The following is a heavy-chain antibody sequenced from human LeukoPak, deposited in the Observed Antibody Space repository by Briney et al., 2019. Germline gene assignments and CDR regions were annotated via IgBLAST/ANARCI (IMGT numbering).Heavy chain of an antibody. Sequence: SETLSLTCAVSGGSISSSNWWSWVRQPPGKGLEWIGEIYHSGSTNYNPSLKSRVTISVDKSKNQFSLKLSSVTAADTAVYYCARGGSAGSSWYYFDYWGQGTLVTVSS. V-gene: IGHV4-4*02. CDR2: IYHSGST. D-gene: IGHD6-13*01. CDR1: GGSISSSNW. CDR3: ARGGSAGSSWYYFDY. J-gene: IGHJ4*02.